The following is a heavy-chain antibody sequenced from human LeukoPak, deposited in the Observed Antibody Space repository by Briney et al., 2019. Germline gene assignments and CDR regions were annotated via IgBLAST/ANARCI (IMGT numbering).Heavy chain of an antibody. Sequence: SETLSPACSLSGGSATSNSSGWIRHPPEERQGWIGIIHTGETTYYHSPLNSGVTISVDTSSNHVTLRRTAVAATDTAVYFCARGGSSRHYGGWFDPWGPGTLVTVPS. CDR3: ARGGSSRHYGGWFDP. V-gene: IGHV4-4*09. CDR1: GGSATSNS. D-gene: IGHD4-17*01. J-gene: IGHJ5*02. CDR2: IHTGETT.